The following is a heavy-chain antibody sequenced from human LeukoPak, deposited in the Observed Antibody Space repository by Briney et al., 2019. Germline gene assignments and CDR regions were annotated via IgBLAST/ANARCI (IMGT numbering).Heavy chain of an antibody. CDR3: ARAIYRGYYFDY. D-gene: IGHD5-18*01. CDR2: IYSGGST. J-gene: IGHJ4*02. CDR1: GFTVSSNY. Sequence: PGGSLRLSCAVSGFTVSSNYMSWVRQAPGKGLEWVSFIYSGGSTYYADSVKGRFTISRDNSKNTLYLQMNSLRPEDTAVYYCARAIYRGYYFDYWGQGTLVTVSS. V-gene: IGHV3-53*01.